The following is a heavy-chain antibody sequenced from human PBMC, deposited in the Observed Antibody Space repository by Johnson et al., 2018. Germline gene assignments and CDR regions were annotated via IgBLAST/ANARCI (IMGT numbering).Heavy chain of an antibody. CDR1: GYTFTSYD. D-gene: IGHD3-22*01. Sequence: QVQLVESGAEVKKPGASVKVSCKASGYTFTSYDINWVRQATGQGLEWMGWMNPNSGNTGYAQKFQGRVTMTRNTSIGTPYMELSRLGSEDTAMYYWARGTYYYDSSGYSAAFDIWGQGTMVTVSS. CDR3: ARGTYYYDSSGYSAAFDI. V-gene: IGHV1-8*01. CDR2: MNPNSGNT. J-gene: IGHJ3*02.